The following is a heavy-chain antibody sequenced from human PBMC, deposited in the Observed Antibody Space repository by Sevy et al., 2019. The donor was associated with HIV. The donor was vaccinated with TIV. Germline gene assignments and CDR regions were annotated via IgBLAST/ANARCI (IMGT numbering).Heavy chain of an antibody. V-gene: IGHV3-23*01. CDR3: AKGVTMIVVVDAFDI. D-gene: IGHD3-22*01. CDR1: GFTFSSYT. CDR2: ISGSDDRT. Sequence: LSLTCAASGFTFSSYTMNWVRQAPGKGLEWVSGISGSDDRTYYADSVKGRFTISRDNSKNTLSLQMNSLRADDTAVYYCAKGVTMIVVVDAFDIWGHGTMVTVSS. J-gene: IGHJ3*02.